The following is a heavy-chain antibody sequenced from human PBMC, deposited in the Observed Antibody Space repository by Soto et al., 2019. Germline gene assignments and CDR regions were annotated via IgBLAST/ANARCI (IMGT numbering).Heavy chain of an antibody. J-gene: IGHJ4*02. CDR3: ATHLIRDTAMVINDY. Sequence: ASVKVSCKVSGYTLTELSMHWVRQAPGKGLEWMGGFDPEDGETIYAQKFQGRVTMTEDTSTDTAYMELSSLRSEDTAVYYCATHLIRDTAMVINDYWGQGTLVTVYS. CDR2: FDPEDGET. D-gene: IGHD5-18*01. CDR1: GYTLTELS. V-gene: IGHV1-24*01.